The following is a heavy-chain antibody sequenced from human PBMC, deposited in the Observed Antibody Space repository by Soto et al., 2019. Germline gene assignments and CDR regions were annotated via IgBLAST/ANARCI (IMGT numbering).Heavy chain of an antibody. CDR1: GYSFTGRY. D-gene: IGHD3-16*01. J-gene: IGHJ3*02. CDR3: AKSDGAEENDAFDI. Sequence: QVRLVQSGPEVRKPGASVKISCEASGYSFTGRYLHWVRQAPGHGLEWMGWINPNSGGTNYAQKFQDWISITRDKALSTVYMDLSSLRSEDTAMYYCAKSDGAEENDAFDIWGQGTMISVS. CDR2: INPNSGGT. V-gene: IGHV1-2*04.